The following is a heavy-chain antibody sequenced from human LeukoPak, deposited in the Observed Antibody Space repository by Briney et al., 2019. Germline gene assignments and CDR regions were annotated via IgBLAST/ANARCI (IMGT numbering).Heavy chain of an antibody. CDR3: ARNGFRNFYWLDP. Sequence: SETLSLTCGVSGFSLSSDNSWAWIRQPPGKGLEWIGSFHHSGSTLYNSSLVSRVTIPLGASKNQFSLLLASVTAADTAVYYCARNGFRNFYWLDPWGQGTLVTVSS. J-gene: IGHJ5*02. D-gene: IGHD3-3*01. CDR2: FHHSGST. V-gene: IGHV4-38-2*01. CDR1: GFSLSSDNS.